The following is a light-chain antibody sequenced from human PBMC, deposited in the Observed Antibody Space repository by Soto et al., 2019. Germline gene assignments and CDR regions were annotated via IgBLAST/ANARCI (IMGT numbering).Light chain of an antibody. J-gene: IGKJ1*01. CDR3: QQYNSYSPVS. CDR2: DAS. CDR1: QSISSW. V-gene: IGKV1-5*01. Sequence: DIQMTQSPSTLSASVGDRVTITCRASQSISSWLAWYQQKPGKAPKLLIYDASSLESGVPSRFSGSGSGTEFTLTISILQPDDFATYYCQQYNSYSPVSFGQETKVEIK.